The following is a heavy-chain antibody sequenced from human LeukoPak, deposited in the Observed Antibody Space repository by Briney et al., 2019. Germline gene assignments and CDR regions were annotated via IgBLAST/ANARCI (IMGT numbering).Heavy chain of an antibody. CDR1: GGSFSGYY. CDR3: ARRPITMVRGVIIFGIGYFDY. V-gene: IGHV4-34*01. CDR2: INHSGGT. Sequence: SETLSLTCAVYGGSFSGYYWSWIRQPPGKGLEWIGEINHSGGTNYNPSLKSRVTISVDTSKNQFSLKLSSVTAADTAVYYCARRPITMVRGVIIFGIGYFDYWGQGTLVTVSS. J-gene: IGHJ4*02. D-gene: IGHD3-10*01.